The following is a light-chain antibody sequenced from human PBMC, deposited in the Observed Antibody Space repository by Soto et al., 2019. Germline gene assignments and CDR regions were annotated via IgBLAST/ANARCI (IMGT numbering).Light chain of an antibody. Sequence: DIQLTQSPSFLSASVGDRVTITCRASQGLSSDLAWYQKKPGKAPKLLIYAASTLQSGVPSRFSGSGSGTEFTLTISSLQPEDFATYYGQQLNSYPITFGQGTRLEIK. J-gene: IGKJ5*01. CDR3: QQLNSYPIT. CDR1: QGLSSD. V-gene: IGKV1-9*01. CDR2: AAS.